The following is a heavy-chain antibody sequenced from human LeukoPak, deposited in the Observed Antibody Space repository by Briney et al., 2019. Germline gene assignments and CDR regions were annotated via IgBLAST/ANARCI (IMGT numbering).Heavy chain of an antibody. J-gene: IGHJ4*02. CDR2: INSDGSST. V-gene: IGHV3-74*01. D-gene: IGHD3-10*01. CDR3: ARVGLLWFGDLDY. CDR1: GFTFSSYW. Sequence: GGSLRLSCAASGFTFSSYWMHWVRQAPGKGLVWVSRINSDGSSTSYADSVKGRFTISRDNAKNTLYLQMNSLRAEDTAVYYRARVGLLWFGDLDYWGQGTLVTVSS.